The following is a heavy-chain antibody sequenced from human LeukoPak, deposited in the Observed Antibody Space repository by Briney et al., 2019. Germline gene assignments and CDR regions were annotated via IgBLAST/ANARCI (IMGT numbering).Heavy chain of an antibody. Sequence: SETLSLTCAVYGGSFSGYYWSWIRQPPGKGPEWIGEINHSGSTNYNPSLKSRVTISVDTSKNQFSLKLSSVTAADTAVYYCARVRPRQYYGSGSYGGSDYWGQGTLVTVSS. V-gene: IGHV4-34*01. CDR1: GGSFSGYY. J-gene: IGHJ4*02. CDR2: INHSGST. CDR3: ARVRPRQYYGSGSYGGSDY. D-gene: IGHD3-10*01.